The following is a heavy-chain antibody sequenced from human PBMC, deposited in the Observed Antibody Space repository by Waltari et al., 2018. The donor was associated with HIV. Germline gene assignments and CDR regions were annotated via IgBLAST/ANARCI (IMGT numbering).Heavy chain of an antibody. CDR2: IRSKANSYAT. D-gene: IGHD3-10*01. J-gene: IGHJ6*02. CDR3: TRSLRVYYYGMDV. CDR1: GFTFSGSA. V-gene: IGHV3-73*02. Sequence: EVQLVESGGGLVQPGGSLKLSCAASGFTFSGSAMHWVRQASGKGLEWVGRIRSKANSYATAYASSVKGRFTSSRDDSKNTAYLQMNSLKTEDTAVYYCTRSLRVYYYGMDVWGQGTTVTVSS.